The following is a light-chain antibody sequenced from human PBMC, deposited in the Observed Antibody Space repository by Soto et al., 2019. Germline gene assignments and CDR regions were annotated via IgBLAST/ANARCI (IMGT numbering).Light chain of an antibody. J-gene: IGLJ2*01. CDR2: EVS. V-gene: IGLV2-23*02. CDR3: CSYAGSSFVV. CDR1: SSDVGTYDL. Sequence: QAVVTQPASVSGSPGQSITISCTGTSSDVGTYDLVSWYQQHPGKAPKLMIYEVSERPSGVSNRFSASKSGNTASLTISGLQPEDEADYYCCSYAGSSFVVFGGGTKVTVL.